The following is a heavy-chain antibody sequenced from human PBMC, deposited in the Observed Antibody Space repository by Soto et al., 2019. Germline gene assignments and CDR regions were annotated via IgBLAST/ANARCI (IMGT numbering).Heavy chain of an antibody. CDR3: ASRVGGSPAYYYYGMDV. J-gene: IGHJ6*02. CDR1: GGTFSSYA. CDR2: IIPIFGTA. Sequence: SVKVSCKASGGTFSSYAISWVRQAPGQGLEWMGGIIPIFGTANYAQKFQGRVTITADESTSTAYMELSSLRSEDTAVYYCASRVGGSPAYYYYGMDVWGQGTTVTVSS. D-gene: IGHD1-26*01. V-gene: IGHV1-69*13.